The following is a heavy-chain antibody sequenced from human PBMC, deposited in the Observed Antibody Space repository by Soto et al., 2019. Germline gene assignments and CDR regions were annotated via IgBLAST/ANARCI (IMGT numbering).Heavy chain of an antibody. CDR1: GGSISSGDYY. CDR3: ASHDYGDYGAFDI. CDR2: IYYSGST. Sequence: PSETLSLTCTVSGGSISSGDYYWSWIRQPPGKGLEWIGYIYYSGSTYYNPSLKSRVTISVDTSKNQFSLKLSSVTAADTAVYYCASHDYGDYGAFDIWGQGTMVTVSS. D-gene: IGHD4-17*01. V-gene: IGHV4-30-4*01. J-gene: IGHJ3*02.